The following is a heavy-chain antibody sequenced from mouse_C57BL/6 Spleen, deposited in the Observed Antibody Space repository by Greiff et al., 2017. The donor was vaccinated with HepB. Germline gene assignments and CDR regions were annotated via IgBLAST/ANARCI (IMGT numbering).Heavy chain of an antibody. CDR3: ARSYYYGSSYVWYFDV. CDR2: ISSGSSTI. J-gene: IGHJ1*03. D-gene: IGHD1-1*01. Sequence: EVMLVESGGGLVKPGGSLKLSCAASGFTFSDYGMHWVRQAPEKGLEWVAYISSGSSTIYYADTVKGRFTISRDNAKNTLFLQMTSLRSEDTAMYYCARSYYYGSSYVWYFDVWGTGTTVTVSS. CDR1: GFTFSDYG. V-gene: IGHV5-17*01.